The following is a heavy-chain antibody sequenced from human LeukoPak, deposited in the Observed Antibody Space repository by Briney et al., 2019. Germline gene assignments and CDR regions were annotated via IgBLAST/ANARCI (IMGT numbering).Heavy chain of an antibody. CDR3: ARGTYDSSGLLWSFDL. Sequence: SGGSLRLSCAASGFTFSRYWMSWVRQAPGKGLEWVANIKQDGSEKYYVDSVKGRFTISRDNAKKSLYLQMNSLRAEDTAVYYCARGTYDSSGLLWSFDLWGRGTLVTVSS. CDR1: GFTFSRYW. CDR2: IKQDGSEK. D-gene: IGHD3-22*01. J-gene: IGHJ2*01. V-gene: IGHV3-7*01.